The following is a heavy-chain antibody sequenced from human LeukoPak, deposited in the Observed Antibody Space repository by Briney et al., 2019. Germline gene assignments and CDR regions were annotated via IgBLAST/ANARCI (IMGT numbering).Heavy chain of an antibody. CDR1: GCTISSCNW. D-gene: IGHD6-19*01. Sequence: SGTLSLACAASGCTISSCNWGSGVRQPPGEGLEWLGEIYHSESTNYNPSLKSRVTISVDKSKNQFSLKLSSVTAADTDVYYCARVSSVAGYYFDYWGQGTLVTVSS. J-gene: IGHJ4*02. CDR3: ARVSSVAGYYFDY. CDR2: IYHSEST. V-gene: IGHV4-4*02.